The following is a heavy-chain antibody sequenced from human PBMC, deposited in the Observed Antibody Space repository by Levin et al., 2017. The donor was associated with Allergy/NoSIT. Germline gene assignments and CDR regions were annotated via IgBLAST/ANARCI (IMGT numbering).Heavy chain of an antibody. V-gene: IGHV3-30*04. J-gene: IGHJ4*02. D-gene: IGHD1-26*01. CDR2: ISSDGSDI. CDR3: AKGGYSGSPYGYFDS. CDR1: GFTFSSYA. Sequence: GESLKISCAASGFTFSSYAMHWVRQAPGKGLEWLAVISSDGSDIRYADSVRGRFTIPRDNSKKTLSLQMDSLRPEDTAVYHCAKGGYSGSPYGYFDSWGQGTLVTVSS.